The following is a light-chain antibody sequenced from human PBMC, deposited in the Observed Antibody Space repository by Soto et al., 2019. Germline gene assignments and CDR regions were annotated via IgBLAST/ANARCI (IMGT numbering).Light chain of an antibody. CDR1: SSDVGSFDS. CDR2: DVS. J-gene: IGLJ1*01. V-gene: IGLV2-14*01. Sequence: QSALTQPASVSGSPGQPITISCTGTSSDVGSFDSVAWYQHNPGKAPKLMIYDVSNRPSGVSSRFSGSKSGNTASLSISGLQPEAEANYYCSSFTTSSTLVFGTGTKLTVL. CDR3: SSFTTSSTLV.